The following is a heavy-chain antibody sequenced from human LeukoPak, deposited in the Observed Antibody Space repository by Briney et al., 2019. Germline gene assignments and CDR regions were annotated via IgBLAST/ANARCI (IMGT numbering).Heavy chain of an antibody. J-gene: IGHJ4*02. V-gene: IGHV3-33*08. D-gene: IGHD5-12*01. CDR2: IWYDGNNK. Sequence: GRSLRLSCAASGFTFSSYAMHWVRQAPGKGLEWVAVIWYDGNNKYYADSVKGRFTISRDNSKNTLYLQMNSVRAEDTAVYYCARSESGYDPVDYWGQGTLVTVSS. CDR3: ARSESGYDPVDY. CDR1: GFTFSSYA.